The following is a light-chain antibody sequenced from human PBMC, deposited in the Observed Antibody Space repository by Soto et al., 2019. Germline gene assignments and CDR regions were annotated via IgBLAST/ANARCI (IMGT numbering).Light chain of an antibody. CDR1: SGHSRYA. CDR2: LNSDGSH. J-gene: IGLJ3*02. Sequence: QSVLTQSPSASASLGASVKLTCTLSSGHSRYAIAWHQQQPEKGPRYLMKLNSDGSHSKGDGIPDRFSGSSSGAERYPTISSLQSEDEADYYCQTWGTGILVFGGGTKLTVL. CDR3: QTWGTGILV. V-gene: IGLV4-69*01.